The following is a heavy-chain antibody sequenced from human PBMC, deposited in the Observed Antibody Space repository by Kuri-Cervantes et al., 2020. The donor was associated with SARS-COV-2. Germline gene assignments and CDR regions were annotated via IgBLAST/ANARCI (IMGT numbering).Heavy chain of an antibody. CDR3: ARDRVCVHDY. CDR1: GFTFSDYY. CDR2: ISSSSSYT. J-gene: IGHJ4*02. Sequence: GGSLRLSCAASGFTFSDYYMSWIRQAPGKGMEWVSYISSSSSYTNYAFSVKGRFTISRDNAKNSLSLQMNSLRAEDTAVYYCARDRVCVHDYWGQGTLVTVSS. V-gene: IGHV3-11*06. D-gene: IGHD2-21*01.